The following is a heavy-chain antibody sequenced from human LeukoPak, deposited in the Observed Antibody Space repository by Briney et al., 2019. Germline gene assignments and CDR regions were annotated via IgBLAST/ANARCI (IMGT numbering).Heavy chain of an antibody. J-gene: IGHJ5*02. CDR1: GYTFTNYH. CDR2: INSSGGST. CDR3: AREAVTISGLVRTQTTKSPHRFDP. V-gene: IGHV1-46*01. Sequence: ASVKVSCKASGYTFTNYHMHWVRQAPGQGLEWMGIINSSGGSTNYAQKFQGRVTMTRDMSTSTVYMELSSLRSEDTAVYYCAREAVTISGLVRTQTTKSPHRFDPWGQGTLVTVSS. D-gene: IGHD3-3*01.